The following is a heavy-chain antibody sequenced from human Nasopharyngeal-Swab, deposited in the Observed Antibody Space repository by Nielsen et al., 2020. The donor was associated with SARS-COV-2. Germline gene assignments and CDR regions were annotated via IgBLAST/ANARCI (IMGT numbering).Heavy chain of an antibody. Sequence: GESLKISCTASGVTFSSYAMSWVRQAPGKGLEWVAEMRGSGGSTYYAESVKGRFTISRDNSKNTLYLQMSSLRAEDTAIYYCAKALGVESPLWFDYWGQGTLLTVSP. V-gene: IGHV3-23*01. CDR3: AKALGVESPLWFDY. CDR1: GVTFSSYA. D-gene: IGHD4-23*01. J-gene: IGHJ4*02. CDR2: MRGSGGST.